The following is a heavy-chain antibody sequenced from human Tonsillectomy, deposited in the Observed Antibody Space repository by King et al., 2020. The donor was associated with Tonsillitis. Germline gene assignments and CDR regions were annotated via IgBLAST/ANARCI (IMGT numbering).Heavy chain of an antibody. Sequence: VQLVESGGGLVQPGGSLRLSCAASGFTFSSYAMSWVRQAPGKGLEWVSAISGSGGSTYYADSVKGRFTISRDNSKNTLYLQMNSLRAEYTAVYYCAKDLDYYDSSGYYYVSHDAFDIWGQGTMVTVSS. J-gene: IGHJ3*02. CDR2: ISGSGGST. D-gene: IGHD3-22*01. CDR3: AKDLDYYDSSGYYYVSHDAFDI. V-gene: IGHV3-23*04. CDR1: GFTFSSYA.